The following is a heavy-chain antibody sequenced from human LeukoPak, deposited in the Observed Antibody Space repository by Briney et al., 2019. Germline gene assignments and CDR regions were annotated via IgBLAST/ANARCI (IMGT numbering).Heavy chain of an antibody. J-gene: IGHJ4*02. CDR1: GFTFSSYA. CDR3: AKDGPLGARWSLNYFDY. Sequence: AGGSLRPSCAASGFTFSSYAMSWVRQAPGKGLEWVSAISGSGGSTYYADSVKGRFTISRDNSKNTLYLQMNSLRAEDTAVYYCAKDGPLGARWSLNYFDYWGQGTLVTVSS. D-gene: IGHD7-27*01. V-gene: IGHV3-23*01. CDR2: ISGSGGST.